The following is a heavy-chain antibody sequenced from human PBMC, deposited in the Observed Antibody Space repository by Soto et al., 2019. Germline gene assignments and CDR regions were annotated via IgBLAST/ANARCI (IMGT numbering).Heavy chain of an antibody. D-gene: IGHD3-9*01. J-gene: IGHJ4*02. Sequence: SETLSLTCTVSGGSISNYYWSWTRQPPGKGLEWIASIYYSETTNYNPSLKSRVTISLDTSKNQFSLKLNSVTTADTAVYYCASYYDILTGHGTFDYWGQGTLVTVSS. CDR3: ASYYDILTGHGTFDY. V-gene: IGHV4-59*01. CDR1: GGSISNYY. CDR2: IYYSETT.